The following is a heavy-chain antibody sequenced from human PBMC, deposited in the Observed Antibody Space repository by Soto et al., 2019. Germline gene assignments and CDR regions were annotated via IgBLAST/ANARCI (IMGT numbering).Heavy chain of an antibody. V-gene: IGHV4-59*01. CDR1: GGSISGYF. Sequence: SETLSLTCTVSGGSISGYFCNWIRQPPGKGLEWIGNIYYTGSTNYNPSLKSRVTVSVDTSKNQFSLKLSSVTAADTAVYYCARGPYGDQTYYYYYGMDVWGQGTTVT. J-gene: IGHJ6*02. CDR3: ARGPYGDQTYYYYYGMDV. CDR2: IYYTGST. D-gene: IGHD4-17*01.